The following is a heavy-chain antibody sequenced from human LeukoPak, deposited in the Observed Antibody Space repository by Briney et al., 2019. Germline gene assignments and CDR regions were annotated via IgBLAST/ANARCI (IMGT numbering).Heavy chain of an antibody. CDR2: IYSGGST. Sequence: GGSLRLSCAASGFTVSSNYMSWVRQAPGKGLEWDSVIYSGGSTYYADSVKGRFTISRDNTKNTLYLQMNSLRAEDTAVYYCARDKGWALGMDVWGQGTTVTVSS. D-gene: IGHD6-19*01. J-gene: IGHJ6*02. V-gene: IGHV3-66*02. CDR3: ARDKGWALGMDV. CDR1: GFTVSSNY.